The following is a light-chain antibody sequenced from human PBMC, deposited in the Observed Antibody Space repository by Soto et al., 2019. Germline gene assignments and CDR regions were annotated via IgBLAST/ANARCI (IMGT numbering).Light chain of an antibody. V-gene: IGKV3-11*01. J-gene: IGKJ5*01. CDR2: GAF. Sequence: EIVLTQSPATLSLSPGETATLSCRASPSVANFVAWYQQKPGQAPRLLIYGAFNRATGIPARFSGSGSGTDFTLTISSLEPEDSAVYYCQQRNSWPPVTFGHGTRLEIK. CDR1: PSVANF. CDR3: QQRNSWPPVT.